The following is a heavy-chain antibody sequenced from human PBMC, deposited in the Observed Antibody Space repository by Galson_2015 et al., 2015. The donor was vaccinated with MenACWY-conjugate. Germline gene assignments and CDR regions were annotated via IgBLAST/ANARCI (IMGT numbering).Heavy chain of an antibody. Sequence: SETLSLTCSVSGASISTDYWSWIRQPPGKGLEWIGYIHYSGSTKYNPSLKTRTTMSLDTSENQFSLKLSSVTAADTAVYYCARWVAVKMIEYCGQGTLVTVSS. V-gene: IGHV4-59*01. CDR3: ARWVAVKMIEY. CDR2: IHYSGST. D-gene: IGHD6-19*01. CDR1: GASISTDY. J-gene: IGHJ4*02.